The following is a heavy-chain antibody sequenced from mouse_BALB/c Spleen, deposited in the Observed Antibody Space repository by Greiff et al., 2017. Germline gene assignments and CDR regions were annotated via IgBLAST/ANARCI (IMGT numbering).Heavy chain of an antibody. CDR3: ASITTVSMDY. CDR2: ICGGGST. CDR1: GFALTSYG. Sequence: QVQLQQSGPGLVQPSQSLSITCTASGFALTSYGVHWVRQSPGKGLEWLGVICGGGSTDYNAAFVSGLSISKDNSKSQVFFKMNSLQANDTAIYYCASITTVSMDYWGQGTSVTVSS. D-gene: IGHD1-1*01. V-gene: IGHV2-2*02. J-gene: IGHJ4*01.